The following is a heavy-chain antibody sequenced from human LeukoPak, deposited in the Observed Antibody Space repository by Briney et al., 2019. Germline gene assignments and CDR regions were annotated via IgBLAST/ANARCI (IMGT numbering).Heavy chain of an antibody. CDR3: ARSRRQCLDFDY. CDR1: GFTVSSNY. D-gene: IGHD6-19*01. CDR2: IYSGGST. V-gene: IGHV3-53*01. Sequence: GGSLRLSCAASGFTVSSNYMSWVRQAPGKGLEWGSVIYSGGSTYYADSVKGRFTISRDNSKNTLYLQMNSLRAEDTAVYYCARSRRQCLDFDYWGQGTLVTVSS. J-gene: IGHJ4*02.